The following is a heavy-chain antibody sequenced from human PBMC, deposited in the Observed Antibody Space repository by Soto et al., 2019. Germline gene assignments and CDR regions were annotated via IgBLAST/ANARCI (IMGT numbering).Heavy chain of an antibody. V-gene: IGHV4-31*03. D-gene: IGHD3-9*01. CDR3: AREYFDNWFDP. CDR2: IYYSGST. Sequence: PSETLSLTCTVSGGSISSGGYYWSWIRQHPGKGLEWIGYIYYSGSTYYNPSLKSRVTISVDTSKNQFSLKLSSVTAADTAVYYCAREYFDNWFDPWGQGTLVTVSS. CDR1: GGSISSGGYY. J-gene: IGHJ5*02.